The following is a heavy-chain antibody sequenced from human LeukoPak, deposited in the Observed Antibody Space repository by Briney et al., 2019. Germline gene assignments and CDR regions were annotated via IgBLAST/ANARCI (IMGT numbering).Heavy chain of an antibody. CDR3: ARDRYCSGGSCYNSSFDP. CDR1: GYTFTGYY. Sequence: ASVKVSCKASGYTFTGYYMHWVRQAPGQGLEWMGWINPNSGGTNYAQKFQGRVTMTRDTSISTAYMELSRLRSDDTAVYYCARDRYCSGGSCYNSSFDPWGQGTLVTVSS. CDR2: INPNSGGT. J-gene: IGHJ5*02. D-gene: IGHD2-15*01. V-gene: IGHV1-2*02.